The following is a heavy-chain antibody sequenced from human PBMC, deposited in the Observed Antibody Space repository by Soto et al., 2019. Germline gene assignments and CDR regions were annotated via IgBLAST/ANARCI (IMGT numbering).Heavy chain of an antibody. J-gene: IGHJ6*02. CDR1: GGSISSGGYY. CDR2: IYYSGST. V-gene: IGHV4-61*08. D-gene: IGHD3-3*02. Sequence: SETLSLTCTVSGGSISSGGYYWSWIRQHPGKGLEWIGYIYYSGSTNYNPSLKSRVTISVDTSKNQFSLKLSSVTAADTAVYYCARAGYRPILDYYYGMDVWGQGTTVTVSS. CDR3: ARAGYRPILDYYYGMDV.